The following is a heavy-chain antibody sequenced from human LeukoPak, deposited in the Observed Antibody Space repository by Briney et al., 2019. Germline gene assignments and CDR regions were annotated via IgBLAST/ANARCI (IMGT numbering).Heavy chain of an antibody. D-gene: IGHD2-2*01. V-gene: IGHV4-39*07. CDR2: IYYSGST. CDR1: GGSISSSSYY. Sequence: KASETLSLTCTVSGGSISSSSYYWGWIRQPPGKGLEWIGSIYYSGSTYYNPSLKSRVTVSVDTSKNQFSLKLSSVTAADTAVYYCARGLGYCSSTSCASAWGQGTLVTVSS. CDR3: ARGLGYCSSTSCASA. J-gene: IGHJ5*02.